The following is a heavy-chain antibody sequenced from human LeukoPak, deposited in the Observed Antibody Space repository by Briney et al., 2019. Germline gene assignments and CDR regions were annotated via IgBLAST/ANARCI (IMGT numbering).Heavy chain of an antibody. CDR2: ISYDGSNK. CDR1: GFTFSSYA. CDR3: ARDPDMVRGVISPDY. Sequence: GGSLRLSCAASGFTFSSYAMHWVRQAPGKGLEWVAVISYDGSNKYYADSVKDRFTISRDNSKNTLYLQMNSLRAEDTAVYYCARDPDMVRGVISPDYWGQGTLVTVSS. J-gene: IGHJ4*02. D-gene: IGHD3-10*01. V-gene: IGHV3-30*04.